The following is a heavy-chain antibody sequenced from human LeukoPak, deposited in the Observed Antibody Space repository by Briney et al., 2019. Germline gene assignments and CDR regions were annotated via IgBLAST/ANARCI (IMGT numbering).Heavy chain of an antibody. D-gene: IGHD6-19*01. V-gene: IGHV3-9*01. Sequence: GGSLRLSCAGSGVIFNNYAMHWVRQPPGKGLEWVSGISWNSGSIDYADSVKGRFTISRDNAKNSLYLQMNSLRVEDTAFYYCAKDNRRHYTSGPNPDSLHWGQGALVTASS. J-gene: IGHJ4*02. CDR3: AKDNRRHYTSGPNPDSLH. CDR1: GVIFNNYA. CDR2: ISWNSGSI.